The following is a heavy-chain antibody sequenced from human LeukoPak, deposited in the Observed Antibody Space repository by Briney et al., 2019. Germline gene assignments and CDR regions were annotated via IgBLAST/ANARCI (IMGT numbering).Heavy chain of an antibody. D-gene: IGHD4-17*01. CDR3: ARESVTVTRGFDY. J-gene: IGHJ4*02. CDR1: GGSISSGSYY. CDR2: IYTSGST. Sequence: PQTLSLTCTVSGGSISSGSYYWSWIRQPAGKGLEWIGRIYTSGSTNYNPSLKSRVTISVDTSKNQFSLKLSSVTVADTAVYYCARESVTVTRGFDYWGQGTLVTVSS. V-gene: IGHV4-61*02.